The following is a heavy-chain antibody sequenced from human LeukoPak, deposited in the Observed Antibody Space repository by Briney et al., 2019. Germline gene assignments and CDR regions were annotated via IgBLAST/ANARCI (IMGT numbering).Heavy chain of an antibody. CDR2: ISYDGSNK. CDR3: AKGLSSTSCYFGCNYGMDV. V-gene: IGHV3-30*18. Sequence: GRSLRLSCAASGFTFSSYGMHWVRQAPGKGLEWVAVISYDGSNKYYADSVRGRFTISRDNSKTPLYLQINSLRAEDTAVYYCAKGLSSTSCYFGCNYGMDVWGQGTTVTVSS. D-gene: IGHD2-2*01. J-gene: IGHJ6*02. CDR1: GFTFSSYG.